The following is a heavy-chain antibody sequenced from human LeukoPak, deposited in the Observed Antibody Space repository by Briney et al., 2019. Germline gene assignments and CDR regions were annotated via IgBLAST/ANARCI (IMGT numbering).Heavy chain of an antibody. D-gene: IGHD2-2*01. J-gene: IGHJ4*02. V-gene: IGHV5-51*01. CDR3: ARLNRQYQLLDHIDY. Sequence: GESLKISCKGSGYSFTSYRIGWVRQMPGKGLEWMGIIYPGDSDTRYSPSFQGQVTISADKSISTAYLQWSSLKASDTAMYYCARLNRQYQLLDHIDYWGQGTLVTVSS. CDR2: IYPGDSDT. CDR1: GYSFTSYR.